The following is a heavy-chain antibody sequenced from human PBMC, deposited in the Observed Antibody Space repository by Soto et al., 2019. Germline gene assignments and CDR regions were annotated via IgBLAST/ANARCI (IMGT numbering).Heavy chain of an antibody. V-gene: IGHV2-26*01. CDR3: VRTPFISNWETFDL. CDR1: GFSLDSTKWG. D-gene: IGHD1-1*01. CDR2: IFWNDEK. J-gene: IGHJ4*02. Sequence: QVSLKESGPVLVKPTETLTLTCTVSGFSLDSTKWGVGWIRQPPGKALEWLAHIFWNDEKRHSSSLKNSLTISQDTSKSQVVLTMTNLDPGDTATYYCVRTPFISNWETFDLWGQGTLVTVAS.